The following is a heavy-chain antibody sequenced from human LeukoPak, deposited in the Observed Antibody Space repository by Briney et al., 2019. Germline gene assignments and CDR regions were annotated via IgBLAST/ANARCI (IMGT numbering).Heavy chain of an antibody. V-gene: IGHV4-59*01. CDR3: ARVVGEYSSPPGDYYYYMDV. CDR2: IYYSGST. Sequence: SETLSLTCTVSGGSISSYYWSWIRQPPGKGLEWIGYIYYSGSTNYNPSLKSRVTISVDTSKNQFSLKLSSVTAADTAVYYCARVVGEYSSPPGDYYYYMDVWGKGTTVTVSS. D-gene: IGHD6-6*01. J-gene: IGHJ6*03. CDR1: GGSISSYY.